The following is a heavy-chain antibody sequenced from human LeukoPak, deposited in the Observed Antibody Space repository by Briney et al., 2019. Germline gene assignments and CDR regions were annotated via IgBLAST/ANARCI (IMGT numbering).Heavy chain of an antibody. J-gene: IGHJ4*02. V-gene: IGHV3-30-3*01. CDR1: GFTFSSYA. Sequence: PGRSLRPSCAASGFTFSSYAMHWVRQAPGKGLEWVAVISYDGSNKYYADSVKGRFTISRDNSKNTLYLQMNSLRAEDTAVYYCAREQIHCSGGSCYSYYFDYWGQGTLVTVSS. CDR2: ISYDGSNK. CDR3: AREQIHCSGGSCYSYYFDY. D-gene: IGHD2-15*01.